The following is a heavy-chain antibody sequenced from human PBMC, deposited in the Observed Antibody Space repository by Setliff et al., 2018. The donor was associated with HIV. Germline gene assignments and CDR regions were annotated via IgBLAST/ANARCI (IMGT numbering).Heavy chain of an antibody. V-gene: IGHV4-34*01. CDR3: ARGPAEWQIVVVPAAHWYFDL. CDR2: INHSGST. D-gene: IGHD2-2*01. Sequence: SETLSLTCAVYGGSFSGYYWNWIRQSPGKGLEWIGEINHSGSTNYNPSLKSRITISVDTSKKQFSLKLNSVTAADTAVYYCARGPAEWQIVVVPAAHWYFDLWGRGTLVTLSS. CDR1: GGSFSGYY. J-gene: IGHJ2*01.